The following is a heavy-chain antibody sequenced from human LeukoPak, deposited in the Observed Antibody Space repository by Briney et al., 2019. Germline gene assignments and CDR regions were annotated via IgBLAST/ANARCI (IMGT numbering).Heavy chain of an antibody. D-gene: IGHD2/OR15-2a*01. Sequence: NPSETLSLTCTVSGGSLSGYYWSWIRQSPGKGLEWIGYVHYTGKTHYNPSLRSRVSISLDASKDQFFLRMASVTAADTAMYYFAKSFNGLWWGQGLLVTVSS. CDR1: GGSLSGYY. CDR3: AKSFNGLW. CDR2: VHYTGKT. J-gene: IGHJ1*01. V-gene: IGHV4-59*01.